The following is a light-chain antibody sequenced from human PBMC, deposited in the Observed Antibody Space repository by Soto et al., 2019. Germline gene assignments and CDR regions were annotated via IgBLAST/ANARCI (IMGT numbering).Light chain of an antibody. CDR3: QQNNNWPWP. CDR1: QSVSSN. CDR2: GAS. Sequence: EIVMTQSPATLSVSPGERATLSCRASQSVSSNLAWYQQKPGQAPRLLIYGASTRATGIPARFSGSGSGTEFTLTIGSLQSEDLAFYSGQQNNNWPWPFGQGPRWKSN. V-gene: IGKV3-15*01. J-gene: IGKJ1*01.